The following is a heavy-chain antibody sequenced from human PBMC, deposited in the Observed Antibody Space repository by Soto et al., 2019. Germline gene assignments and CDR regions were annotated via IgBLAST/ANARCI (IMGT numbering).Heavy chain of an antibody. J-gene: IGHJ4*02. CDR2: TLGSGGST. CDR1: GFTFSTYA. CDR3: LKYGSSGTTTPF. V-gene: IGHV3-23*01. Sequence: EVQLLESGGGLVQPGGSLTLSCATSGFTFSTYAMNWVRQAPGKGLEWVSVTLGSGGSTYYADSVKGRFTISRDNSRNTLYLQMNSLRAEDTAVYYCLKYGSSGTTTPFWGQGTPVTVSS. D-gene: IGHD3-10*01.